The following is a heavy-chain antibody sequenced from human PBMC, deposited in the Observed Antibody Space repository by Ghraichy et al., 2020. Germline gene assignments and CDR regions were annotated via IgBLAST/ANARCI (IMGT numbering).Heavy chain of an antibody. Sequence: SGPTLVKPTEALTLTCTVSGLPLSDPRMGVSWIRQPPGKALEWLAHIFSNDEKSYITSLKSRLTVSKDTSKSQVVLTMTNMDPVDTATYYCAGFLGFWSSGVATFDYWGQGTLVTVSS. CDR3: AGFLGFWSSGVATFDY. CDR1: GLPLSDPRMG. CDR2: IFSNDEK. D-gene: IGHD3-3*01. V-gene: IGHV2-26*01. J-gene: IGHJ4*02.